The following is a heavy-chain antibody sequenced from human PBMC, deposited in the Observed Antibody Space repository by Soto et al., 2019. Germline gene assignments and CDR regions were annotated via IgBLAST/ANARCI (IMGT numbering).Heavy chain of an antibody. CDR1: GFTFSAHS. CDR3: AREVGHGGSGSYPYYFDY. J-gene: IGHJ4*02. D-gene: IGHD3-10*01. CDR2: ISSDINYI. V-gene: IGHV3-21*04. Sequence: PGGSLRLSCAASGFTFSAHSMNWVRQAPGKGLEWVSSISSDINYIYYADSVKGRFTISRDNAKNSLYLQMNSLRAEDTAVYYCAREVGHGGSGSYPYYFDYLGQGTLVTVSS.